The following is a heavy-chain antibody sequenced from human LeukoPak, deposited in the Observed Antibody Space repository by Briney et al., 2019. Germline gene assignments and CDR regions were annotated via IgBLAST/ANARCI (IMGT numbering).Heavy chain of an antibody. D-gene: IGHD4-17*01. J-gene: IGHJ3*02. CDR3: ARDTVTTGSDAFDI. V-gene: IGHV4-4*07. Sequence: SETLSLTCTVSGGSISSYYWSWIRQPAGKGLESIGRIYTSGSTNYNPSLKSRVTMSVDTSKKQFSLKLSSVTAADTAVYYCARDTVTTGSDAFDIWGQGTMVTVSS. CDR2: IYTSGST. CDR1: GGSISSYY.